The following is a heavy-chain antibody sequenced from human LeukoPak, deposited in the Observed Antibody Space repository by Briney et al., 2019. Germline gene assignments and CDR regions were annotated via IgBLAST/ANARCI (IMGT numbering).Heavy chain of an antibody. CDR1: GYTFTSYY. CDR3: ARVSASSSSSVAFDY. V-gene: IGHV1-46*01. J-gene: IGHJ4*02. CDR2: INPSGGST. Sequence: ASVKVSCKASGYTFTSYYMHWVRQAPGQGLEWMGIINPSGGSTSYAQRFQGRVTMTRDTSTSTVYMELSSLRSEDTAVYYCARVSASSSSSVAFDYWGQGTLVTVSS. D-gene: IGHD6-6*01.